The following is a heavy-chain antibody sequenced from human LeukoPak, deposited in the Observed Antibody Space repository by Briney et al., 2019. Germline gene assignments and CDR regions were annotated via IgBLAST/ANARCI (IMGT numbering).Heavy chain of an antibody. CDR2: IIPIFGTA. V-gene: IGHV1-69*05. CDR1: EGTFSSYA. CDR3: ARVGAAAGTWDY. D-gene: IGHD6-13*01. J-gene: IGHJ4*02. Sequence: SVKVSCKASEGTFSSYAISWVRQAPGQGLEWMGGIIPIFGTANYAQKFQGRVTITTDESTSTAYMELSSLRSEDTAVYYCARVGAAAGTWDYWGQGTLVTVSS.